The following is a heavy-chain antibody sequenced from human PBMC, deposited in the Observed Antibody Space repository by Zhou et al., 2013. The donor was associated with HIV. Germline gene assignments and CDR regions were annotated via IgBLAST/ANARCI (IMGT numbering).Heavy chain of an antibody. V-gene: IGHV1-69*05. J-gene: IGHJ6*03. CDR1: GGTFSSNV. CDR2: IIPIYGTA. D-gene: IGHD6-13*01. CDR3: ARGSGSSWYGYYYMDV. Sequence: QVQLVQSGAEVKKPGSSVKVSCKASGGTFSSNVISWVRQAPGQGLEWMGGIIPIYGTATYAPKLKGRVTITTDESTSTAHMALRSLRSEDTAVYYCARGSGSSWYGYYYMDVWGKGTTVTVSS.